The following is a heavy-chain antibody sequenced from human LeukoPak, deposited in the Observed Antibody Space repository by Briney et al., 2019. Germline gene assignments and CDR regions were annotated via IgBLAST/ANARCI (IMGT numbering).Heavy chain of an antibody. CDR2: ISGSGGST. V-gene: IGHV3-23*01. D-gene: IGHD4-11*01. J-gene: IGHJ4*02. Sequence: GGSLRLSCAASGFTFSKFPMGWVRQAPGRGLEWVSAISGSGGSTYYADSVKGRFTISRDNSKNTLYLQMNSLRAEDTAVYYCAQDRMTTVTTCYWGQGTLVTVSS. CDR3: AQDRMTTVTTCY. CDR1: GFTFSKFP.